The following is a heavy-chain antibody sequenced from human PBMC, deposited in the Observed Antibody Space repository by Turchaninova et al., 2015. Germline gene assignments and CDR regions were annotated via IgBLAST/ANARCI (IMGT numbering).Heavy chain of an antibody. Sequence: EVQLVQSGAGVKQPGESLKISCKGSGYTFSPNWIVRVGQMPGKGLEWMGTIYPADSDTRDSPSFQGQVTISADKSISTAYLQWSSLKASDTAMYYCARYSTSPNGYWGQGTLVTVSS. CDR1: GYTFSPNW. J-gene: IGHJ4*02. CDR3: ARYSTSPNGY. V-gene: IGHV5-51*01. CDR2: IYPADSDT. D-gene: IGHD2-21*01.